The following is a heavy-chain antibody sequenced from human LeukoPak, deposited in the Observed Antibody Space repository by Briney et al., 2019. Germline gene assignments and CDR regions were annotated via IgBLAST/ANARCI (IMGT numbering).Heavy chain of an antibody. Sequence: ASVKVSCKASGYTFTSYYMHWGRQAPGQGLEWMGIINPSGGSTSYAQKFQGRVTMTRDMSTSKVYMELSSLRPEDTAVYYCARGCSGGTCSSDRDYYYYGMDVWGQGTTVTVSS. CDR1: GYTFTSYY. CDR2: INPSGGST. V-gene: IGHV1-46*01. J-gene: IGHJ6*02. D-gene: IGHD2-15*01. CDR3: ARGCSGGTCSSDRDYYYYGMDV.